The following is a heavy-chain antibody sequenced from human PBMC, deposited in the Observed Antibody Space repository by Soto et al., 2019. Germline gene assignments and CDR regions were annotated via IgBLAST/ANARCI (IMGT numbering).Heavy chain of an antibody. D-gene: IGHD4-17*01. CDR3: ARHDYGDSNKFDP. J-gene: IGHJ5*02. CDR1: GGSISSYY. V-gene: IGHV4-59*08. Sequence: SETLSLTCTVSGGSISSYYWSWIRQPPGKGLEWIGYIYYSGSTNYNPSLKSRVTISVDTSKNQFSLKLSSVTAADTAVYYCARHDYGDSNKFDPWGQGTLVTVSS. CDR2: IYYSGST.